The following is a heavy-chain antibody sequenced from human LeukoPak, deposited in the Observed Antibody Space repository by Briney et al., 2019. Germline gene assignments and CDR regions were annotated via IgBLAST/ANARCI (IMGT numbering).Heavy chain of an antibody. CDR3: ARDAVVVPAAIPDGAGYYYYGMDV. CDR1: GGSFSGYY. D-gene: IGHD2-2*02. J-gene: IGHJ6*02. CDR2: INHSGST. V-gene: IGHV4-34*01. Sequence: SETLSLTCAVYGGSFSGYYWSWIRQPPGKGLEWIGEINHSGSTNYNPSLKSRVTISVDTPKNQFSLKLSSVTAADTAVYYCARDAVVVPAAIPDGAGYYYYGMDVWGQGTTVTVSS.